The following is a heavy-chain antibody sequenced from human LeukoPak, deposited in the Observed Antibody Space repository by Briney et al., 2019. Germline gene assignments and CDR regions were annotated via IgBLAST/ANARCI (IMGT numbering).Heavy chain of an antibody. V-gene: IGHV3-23*01. CDR3: AKISVTLTRDY. Sequence: PGGSLRLSCAASGFTFNNYAMTWVRQAPGKGLEWVSGITNSGGSTYYADSVKGRFTISRNNSTNPLFLQMTSLRADDTAVYYCAKISVTLTRDYWGQGTLVTVSS. D-gene: IGHD6-19*01. CDR1: GFTFNNYA. CDR2: ITNSGGST. J-gene: IGHJ4*02.